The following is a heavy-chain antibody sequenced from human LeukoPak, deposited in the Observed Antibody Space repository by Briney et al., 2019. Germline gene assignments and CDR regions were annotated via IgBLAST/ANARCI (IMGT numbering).Heavy chain of an antibody. CDR2: ITTGGSSI. D-gene: IGHD6-19*01. J-gene: IGHJ4*02. CDR1: GFTFSAYA. CDR3: ARVRYDSGWYDY. V-gene: IGHV3-48*04. Sequence: PGRPLRLSCAASGFTFSAYAMAWVRQAPGKGLQCISHITTGGSSIFYADSVKGRFTLSRDNAKNSLYLQMNSLRAEDAAVYYCARVRYDSGWYDYWGQGAQVIVSS.